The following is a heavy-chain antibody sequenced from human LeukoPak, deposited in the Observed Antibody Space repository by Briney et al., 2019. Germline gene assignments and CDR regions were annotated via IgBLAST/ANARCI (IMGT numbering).Heavy chain of an antibody. CDR1: GGSISSYY. CDR3: ARANVVTAIDY. D-gene: IGHD2-21*02. Sequence: SETLSLTCTVSGGSISSYYWSWIRQPPGKGLEWIGSIYYSGSTYYNPSLKSRVTISVDTSKNQFSLKVSSVTAADTAVYYCARANVVTAIDYWGQGTLVTGSS. CDR2: IYYSGST. V-gene: IGHV4-39*07. J-gene: IGHJ4*02.